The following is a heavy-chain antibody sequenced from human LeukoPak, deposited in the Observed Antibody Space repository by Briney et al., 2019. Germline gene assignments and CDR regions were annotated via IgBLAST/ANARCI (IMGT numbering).Heavy chain of an antibody. D-gene: IGHD5-12*01. CDR2: IYSGGST. CDR1: GFTVSSNY. V-gene: IGHV3-66*01. CDR3: AKVVATTLGGSGY. Sequence: GGSLRLSCAASGFTVSSNYMSWVRQTPGKGLEWVSVIYSGGSTYYADSVKGRFTISRDNSKNTLYLQMNSLRAEDTAVYYCAKVVATTLGGSGYWGQGTLVTVSS. J-gene: IGHJ4*02.